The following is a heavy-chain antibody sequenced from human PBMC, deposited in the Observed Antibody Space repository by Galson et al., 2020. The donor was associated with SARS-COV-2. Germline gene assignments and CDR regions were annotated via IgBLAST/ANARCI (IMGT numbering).Heavy chain of an antibody. CDR2: LYWNDDK. Sequence: ESGPTLVKPTQTLTLTCTFSGFSLTTSGVGVGWIRQPPGKALEWLALLYWNDDKRYSPSLKSRLTITKDTSKNQVVLTMTNMDPLDTATYFCAHSAPSSLTIFGVVIVKDYFDYWGQGTLVTVSS. J-gene: IGHJ4*02. CDR1: GFSLTTSGVG. V-gene: IGHV2-5*01. CDR3: AHSAPSSLTIFGVVIVKDYFDY. D-gene: IGHD3-3*01.